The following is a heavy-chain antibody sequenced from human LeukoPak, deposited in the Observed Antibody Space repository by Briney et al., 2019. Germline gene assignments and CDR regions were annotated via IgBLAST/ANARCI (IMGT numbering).Heavy chain of an antibody. D-gene: IGHD2-21*02. V-gene: IGHV3-48*01. CDR1: GFALRYYG. Sequence: PGGSLRLSCAASGFALRYYGMNWVRQAPGKGLEWVSYINTLSSTIRYADSVRGRFTISRDNAKNSLYLQMDSLRAEDTAVYYCAREILRLACGGDCYSYFWGRGTLVTVSS. CDR2: INTLSSTI. J-gene: IGHJ4*02. CDR3: AREILRLACGGDCYSYF.